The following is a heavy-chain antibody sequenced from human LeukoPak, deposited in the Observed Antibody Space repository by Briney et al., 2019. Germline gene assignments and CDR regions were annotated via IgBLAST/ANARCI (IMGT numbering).Heavy chain of an antibody. Sequence: SETLSLTCAVSGGSISSYYWSWIRQPPGKGLEGIGYIYYSGSTNYNPSLKSRVTISVGTSKNQFSLKLSSVTAADTAVYYCARDGSSSAFDYWGQGTLVTVSS. J-gene: IGHJ4*02. CDR2: IYYSGST. V-gene: IGHV4-59*01. CDR1: GGSISSYY. CDR3: ARDGSSSAFDY. D-gene: IGHD6-13*01.